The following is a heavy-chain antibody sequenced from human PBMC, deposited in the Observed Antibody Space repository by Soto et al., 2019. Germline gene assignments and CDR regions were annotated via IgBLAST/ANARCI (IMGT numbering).Heavy chain of an antibody. D-gene: IGHD3-16*01. CDR1: GFTFNYYD. CDR2: ISDTGRDT. J-gene: IGHJ4*02. CDR3: ATSSERLSLVTLGGLIPLGFDY. V-gene: IGHV3-23*01. Sequence: EAQLLESGGGLVQPGGSLRLSCVASGFTFNYYDVTWVRRAPGKGLDWVSTISDTGRDTYFGDSVRGRFSISRDKSRNAVSLQMHSLTVDDTALYSCATSSERLSLVTLGGLIPLGFDYWGQGILVTVSS.